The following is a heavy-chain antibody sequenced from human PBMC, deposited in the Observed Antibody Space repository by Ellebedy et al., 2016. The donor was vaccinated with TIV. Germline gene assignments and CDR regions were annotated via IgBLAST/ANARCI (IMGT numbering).Heavy chain of an antibody. CDR3: ARDGPGGWGV. CDR2: IKSDGSSI. Sequence: GESLKISCAASGFTFSDYWMHWVRQAPGKGLVWVSRIKSDGSSISYADSVKGRFTISRDNAKNTLYLQMNSLRAADTEVYYCARDGPGGWGVWGQGTTVTVSS. V-gene: IGHV3-74*01. J-gene: IGHJ6*02. D-gene: IGHD1-26*01. CDR1: GFTFSDYW.